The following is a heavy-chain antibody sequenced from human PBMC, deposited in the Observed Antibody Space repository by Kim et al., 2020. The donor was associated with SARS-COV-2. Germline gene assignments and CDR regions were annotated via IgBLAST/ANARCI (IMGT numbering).Heavy chain of an antibody. V-gene: IGHV3-30*18. CDR1: GFTFRNFG. CDR3: AKEYDAWDPFDY. CDR2: IANDGSNR. D-gene: IGHD1-26*01. Sequence: GGSLRLSCAASGFTFRNFGMHWVRQAPGKGPEWVAVIANDGSNRNYADFGRGRFTISRDNFKQTLSLRMSGLRADDTAVYYCAKEYDAWDPFDYLGQG. J-gene: IGHJ4*02.